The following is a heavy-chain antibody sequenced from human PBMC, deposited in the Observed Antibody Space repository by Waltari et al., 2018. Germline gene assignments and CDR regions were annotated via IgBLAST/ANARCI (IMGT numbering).Heavy chain of an antibody. CDR3: GKEYHSRGYHSFLDY. Sequence: QVQLVESGGGVVQPGRSLRLSCAASGFTFSTYGMHWVRQAPGKVRVWMVVVSDAGTSKKYADSVKGRFTISRDNFQNTLYLQMDSLRPEDTAVYYCGKEYHSRGYHSFLDYWGQGTLVTVSS. J-gene: IGHJ4*02. CDR2: VSDAGTSK. CDR1: GFTFSTYG. D-gene: IGHD3-22*01. V-gene: IGHV3-30*18.